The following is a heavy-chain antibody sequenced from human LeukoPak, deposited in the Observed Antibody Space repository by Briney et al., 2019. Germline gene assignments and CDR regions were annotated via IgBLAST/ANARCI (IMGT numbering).Heavy chain of an antibody. CDR3: AKDLVVTTIKAKDFDY. CDR1: GFTFSSYS. J-gene: IGHJ4*02. Sequence: PGGSLRLSCAASGFTFSSYSMNWVRQAPGKGLEWVSAISGSGGSTYYADSVKGRFTISRDNSKNTLYLQMNSLRAEDTAVYYCAKDLVVTTIKAKDFDYWGQGTLVTVSS. CDR2: ISGSGGST. V-gene: IGHV3-23*01. D-gene: IGHD5-12*01.